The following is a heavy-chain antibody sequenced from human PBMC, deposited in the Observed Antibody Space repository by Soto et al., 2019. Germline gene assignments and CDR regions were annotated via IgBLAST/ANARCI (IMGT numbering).Heavy chain of an antibody. Sequence: SETLSLTCAVYGGSFSGYYWSWIRQPPGKGLEWIGEINHSGSTNYNPSLKSRVTISVDTSKNQFSLKLSSVTAADTAVYYCARESMEQQLALDYWGQGTLVTVSS. J-gene: IGHJ4*02. CDR1: GGSFSGYY. CDR2: INHSGST. D-gene: IGHD6-13*01. CDR3: ARESMEQQLALDY. V-gene: IGHV4-34*01.